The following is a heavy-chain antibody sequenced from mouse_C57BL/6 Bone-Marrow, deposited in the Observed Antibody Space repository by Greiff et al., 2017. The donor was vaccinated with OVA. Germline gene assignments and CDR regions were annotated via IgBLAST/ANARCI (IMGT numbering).Heavy chain of an antibody. CDR3: ARWTTVVATKDAMDY. D-gene: IGHD1-1*01. J-gene: IGHJ4*01. V-gene: IGHV1-64*01. Sequence: QVQLQQPGAELVKPGASVKLSCKASGYTFTSYWMHWVKQRPGQGLEWIGMIHPNSGSTNYNEKFKSKATLTVDKSSSTAYMQLSSLTSEDSAVYYCARWTTVVATKDAMDYWGQGTSVTVSS. CDR1: GYTFTSYW. CDR2: IHPNSGST.